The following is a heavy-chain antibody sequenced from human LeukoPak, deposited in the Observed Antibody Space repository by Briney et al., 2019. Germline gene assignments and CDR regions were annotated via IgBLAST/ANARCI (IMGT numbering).Heavy chain of an antibody. Sequence: GGSLRLSCAASGFTFSSYSMNLVRQAPGKGLEWVSSISSSSSYIYYADSVKGRFTISRDNAKNSLYLQMNSLRAEDTAVYYCARVVTLGHYFDYWGQGTLVTVSS. J-gene: IGHJ4*02. D-gene: IGHD4-23*01. CDR1: GFTFSSYS. V-gene: IGHV3-21*01. CDR3: ARVVTLGHYFDY. CDR2: ISSSSSYI.